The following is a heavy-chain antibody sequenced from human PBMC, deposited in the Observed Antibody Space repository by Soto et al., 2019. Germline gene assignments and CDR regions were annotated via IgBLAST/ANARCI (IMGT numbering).Heavy chain of an antibody. J-gene: IGHJ4*02. D-gene: IGHD2-2*01. V-gene: IGHV3-23*01. CDR3: AKLDCSSTSCSDYFDY. CDR1: GFTFSSYA. Sequence: PGGSLRLSCAASGFTFSSYAMSWVRQAPGKGLQWVSAISGSGGSTYYADSVKGRFTISRDNSKNTLYLQMNSLRAEDTAVYYCAKLDCSSTSCSDYFDYWGQGTLVTVSS. CDR2: ISGSGGST.